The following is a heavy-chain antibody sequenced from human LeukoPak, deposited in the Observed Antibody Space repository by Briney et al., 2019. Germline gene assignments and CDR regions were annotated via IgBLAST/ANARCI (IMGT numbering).Heavy chain of an antibody. CDR3: ARGHKGNYYAAFGI. V-gene: IGHV7-4-1*02. Sequence: ASVKVSCKASGYTFTSHAMNWVRQAPGQGLEWMGWINTNTGNPTYAQGFTGRFVFSLDTSVSTAYLQISSLKAEDTAVYYCARGHKGNYYAAFGIWGQGTMVTVSS. CDR2: INTNTGNP. D-gene: IGHD1-26*01. J-gene: IGHJ3*02. CDR1: GYTFTSHA.